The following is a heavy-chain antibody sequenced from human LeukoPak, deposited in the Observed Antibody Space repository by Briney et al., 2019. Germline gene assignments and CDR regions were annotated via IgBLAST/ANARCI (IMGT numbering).Heavy chain of an antibody. CDR3: ARDSTYYYDSGSSGPHYFDN. J-gene: IGHJ4*02. CDR1: GFTFNNYA. Sequence: HPGGSLRLSCAASGFTFNNYAMHWVRQAPGKGLEWVSLISSGGTYEYYADSVKGRFTISRDNSKNTLYLQLNSLRAEDTAVYYCARDSTYYYDSGSSGPHYFDNWGQGTLVTVSS. CDR2: ISSGGTYE. V-gene: IGHV3-30*01. D-gene: IGHD3-10*01.